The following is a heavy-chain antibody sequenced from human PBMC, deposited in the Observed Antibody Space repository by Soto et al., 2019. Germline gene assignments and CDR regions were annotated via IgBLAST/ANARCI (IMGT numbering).Heavy chain of an antibody. V-gene: IGHV1-69*13. Sequence: SVKVSCKASGGTFSSFGISWVRQAPGQGLEWMGGIIPVFGRPNYAQRFRGRLTITADESTNTAYMELIGLTSEDTAVYYCAREGSGYNFWGQGTQVTVSS. CDR2: IIPVFGRP. CDR1: GGTFSSFG. J-gene: IGHJ1*01. D-gene: IGHD5-12*01. CDR3: AREGSGYNF.